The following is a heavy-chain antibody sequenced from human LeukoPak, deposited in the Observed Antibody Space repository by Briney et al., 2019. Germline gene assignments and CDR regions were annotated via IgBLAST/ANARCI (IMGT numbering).Heavy chain of an antibody. CDR3: ARANSPLVRGVTFYFDS. CDR1: GFSFTSYS. J-gene: IGHJ4*02. V-gene: IGHV3-48*02. CDR2: ISISSSTI. D-gene: IGHD3-10*01. Sequence: GGSLRLSCAASGFSFTSYSMDWVRQAPGKGLEWVSYISISSSTIYYADSVMGRFTISRDNVKNSLYLQMNSLRDEDTAVYFCARANSPLVRGVTFYFDSWGQGTLVTVSS.